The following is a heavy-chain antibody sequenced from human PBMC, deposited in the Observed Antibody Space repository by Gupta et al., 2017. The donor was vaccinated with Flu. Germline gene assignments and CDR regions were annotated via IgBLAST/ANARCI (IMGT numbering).Heavy chain of an antibody. J-gene: IGHJ5*02. Sequence: EVQLVESGGGLAQPGRSLRLSCTASGFDFSDYAISWIRQAPGKGLEWVGFIRSRRFGGTPDYAASVRDRFTISRDDSKGIAYLQMNSLKIEDTADYFCSRDLAVISTIGGTNWFDPRGQGALVTVSS. V-gene: IGHV3-49*03. D-gene: IGHD1-7*01. CDR2: IRSRRFGGTP. CDR1: GFDFSDYA. CDR3: SRDLAVISTIGGTNWFDP.